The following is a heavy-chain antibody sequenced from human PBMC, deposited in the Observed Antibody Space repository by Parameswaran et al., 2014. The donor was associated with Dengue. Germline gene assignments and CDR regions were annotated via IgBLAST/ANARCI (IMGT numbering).Heavy chain of an antibody. Sequence: VRQAPGKGLEWVSSISSSSSYIYYADSVKGRFTISRDNAKNSLYLQMNSLRAEDTAVYYCAREPSKRGYSGYDEDFDYWGQGTLVTVSS. V-gene: IGHV3-21*01. J-gene: IGHJ4*02. CDR3: AREPSKRGYSGYDEDFDY. CDR2: ISSSSSYI. D-gene: IGHD5-12*01.